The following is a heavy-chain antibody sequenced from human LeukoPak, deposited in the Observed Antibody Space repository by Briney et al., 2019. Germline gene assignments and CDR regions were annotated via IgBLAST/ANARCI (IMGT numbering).Heavy chain of an antibody. CDR1: GGTFSSYT. Sequence: SVKVSCKASGGTFSSYTIGWVRQAPGQGLEWMGRIIPILGIANYAQKFQGRVTITADKSTSTAYMELSSLRSEDTAVYYCARGPRIAGYCSGGSCYWIFDYWGQGTLVTVSS. D-gene: IGHD2-15*01. CDR2: IIPILGIA. V-gene: IGHV1-69*02. CDR3: ARGPRIAGYCSGGSCYWIFDY. J-gene: IGHJ4*02.